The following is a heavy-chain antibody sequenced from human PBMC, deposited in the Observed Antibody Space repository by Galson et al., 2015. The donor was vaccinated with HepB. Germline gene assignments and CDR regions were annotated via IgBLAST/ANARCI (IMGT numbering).Heavy chain of an antibody. V-gene: IGHV3-23*01. CDR2: INDDGSTT. J-gene: IGHJ3*02. CDR1: GFPFTSYA. CDR3: AKDITDSGWPDDAFDT. Sequence: SLRLSCAASGFPFTSYALTWVRQVPGRGLEWVSVINDDGSTTHYADSVKGRFTISRDNPENTVYLQMNSLRAEDTAVYYCAKDITDSGWPDDAFDTWGQGTMVTV. D-gene: IGHD6-19*01.